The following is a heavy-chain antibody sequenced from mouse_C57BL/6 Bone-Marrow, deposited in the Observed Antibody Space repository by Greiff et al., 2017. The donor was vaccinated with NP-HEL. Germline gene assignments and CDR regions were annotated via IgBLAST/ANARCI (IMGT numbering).Heavy chain of an antibody. D-gene: IGHD2-3*01. J-gene: IGHJ4*01. CDR1: GYTFTDYE. Sequence: QVQLQESGAELVRPGASVTLSCKASGYTFTDYEMHWVKQTPVHGLEWIGAIDPETGGTAYNQKFKGKAILTADKSSSTAYMELRSLTSEDSAVYYCTEAGLLNAMDYWGQGTSVTVSS. V-gene: IGHV1-15*01. CDR3: TEAGLLNAMDY. CDR2: IDPETGGT.